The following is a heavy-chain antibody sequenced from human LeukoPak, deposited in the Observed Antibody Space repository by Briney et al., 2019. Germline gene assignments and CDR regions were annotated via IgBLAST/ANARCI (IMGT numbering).Heavy chain of an antibody. CDR3: ARQEGSSWYFHYMDV. CDR1: GASMSNYY. J-gene: IGHJ6*03. D-gene: IGHD6-13*01. Sequence: PSETLSLTCTVSGASMSNYYWSWIRQPPGKGLEWIGHFYYSGSTNYNPSLRSRVTISVDSSKNQFSLKPSSVTAADTAVYYCARQEGSSWYFHYMDVWGRGTTVTVSS. CDR2: FYYSGST. V-gene: IGHV4-59*08.